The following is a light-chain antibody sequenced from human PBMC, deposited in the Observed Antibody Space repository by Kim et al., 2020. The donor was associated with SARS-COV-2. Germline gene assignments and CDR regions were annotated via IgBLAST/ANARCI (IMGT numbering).Light chain of an antibody. J-gene: IGKJ5*01. CDR3: QQYDNLPIT. Sequence: ASVGDRVTITCQESQYISNYLNWYQQKPGKAPKLLIYDASNLETGVPSRFSGSGSGTDFTFTISSLQPEDIATYYCQQYDNLPITFGQGTRLEIK. V-gene: IGKV1-33*01. CDR1: QYISNY. CDR2: DAS.